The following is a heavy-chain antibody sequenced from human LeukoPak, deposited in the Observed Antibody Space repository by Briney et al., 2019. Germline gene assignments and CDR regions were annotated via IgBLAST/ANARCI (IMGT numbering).Heavy chain of an antibody. D-gene: IGHD3-10*01. CDR1: GFTFSSYG. J-gene: IGHJ6*03. CDR2: INHSGST. V-gene: IGHV4-34*01. Sequence: GTLRLSCAASGFTFSSYGMSWVRQAPGKGLEWIGEINHSGSTNYNPSLKSRVTISVDTSKNQFSLKLSSVTAADTAVYYCASTPFLWFGELSNYYYYYMDVWGKGTTVTVSS. CDR3: ASTPFLWFGELSNYYYYYMDV.